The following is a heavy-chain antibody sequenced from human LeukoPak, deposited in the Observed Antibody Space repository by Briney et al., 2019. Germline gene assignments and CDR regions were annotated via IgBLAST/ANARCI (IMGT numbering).Heavy chain of an antibody. Sequence: GESLKISCAASGFTFSSYWMHWVRQAPGKGLVWVSRINSDGSSTSYADSVKGRFTISRDNAKNTLYLQMNSLRAEDTAVYYCARYCSSTSCYRTFDYWGQGTLVTVSS. CDR1: GFTFSSYW. J-gene: IGHJ4*02. CDR3: ARYCSSTSCYRTFDY. CDR2: INSDGSST. V-gene: IGHV3-74*01. D-gene: IGHD2-2*02.